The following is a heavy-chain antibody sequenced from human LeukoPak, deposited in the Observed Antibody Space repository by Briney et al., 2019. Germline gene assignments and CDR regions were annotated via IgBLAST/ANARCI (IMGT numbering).Heavy chain of an antibody. D-gene: IGHD4-17*01. V-gene: IGHV4-59*01. Sequence: NASETLSLACTVSGGSISSYYWSWIRQPPGKGLEWIGYIYYSGSTNYNPSLKSRVTISVDTSKNQFSLKLSSVTAADTAVYYCARVLNLGTVRNYNWFDPWGQGTLVTVSS. CDR1: GGSISSYY. CDR2: IYYSGST. CDR3: ARVLNLGTVRNYNWFDP. J-gene: IGHJ5*02.